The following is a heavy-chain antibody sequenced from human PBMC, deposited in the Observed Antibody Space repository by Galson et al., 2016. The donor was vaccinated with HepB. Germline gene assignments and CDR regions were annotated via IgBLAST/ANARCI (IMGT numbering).Heavy chain of an antibody. Sequence: SVKVSCKASGGTFSSYAISWVRQAPGQGLEWMGGIIPIFNTANYAQNFQDRVTITADEYTSTAYMELSSLRSEDTGIYYCARGRACNGGSCPYWYFDLWGRGTLVTVSS. CDR2: IIPIFNTA. CDR1: GGTFSSYA. D-gene: IGHD2-15*01. CDR3: ARGRACNGGSCPYWYFDL. V-gene: IGHV1-69*13. J-gene: IGHJ2*01.